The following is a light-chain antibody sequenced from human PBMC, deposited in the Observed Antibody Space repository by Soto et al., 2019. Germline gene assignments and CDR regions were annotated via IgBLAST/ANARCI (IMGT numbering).Light chain of an antibody. CDR3: QSYDSSLSVV. V-gene: IGLV1-40*01. Sequence: QLVLTQPPSVSGAPGQRVTISCTGSSSNIGAGYDVHWYQQLPGTAPKLLIYVNSNRPSGVPDRFSGSKSGTSASLAITGLQAEDEADYYYQSYDSSLSVVFGGGTKVTVL. J-gene: IGLJ2*01. CDR2: VNS. CDR1: SSNIGAGYD.